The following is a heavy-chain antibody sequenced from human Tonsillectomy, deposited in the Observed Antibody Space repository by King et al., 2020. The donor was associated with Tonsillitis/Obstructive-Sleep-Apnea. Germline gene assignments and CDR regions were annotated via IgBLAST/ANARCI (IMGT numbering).Heavy chain of an antibody. V-gene: IGHV1-18*01. J-gene: IGHJ4*02. Sequence: VQLVQSGAEVKKPGASVKVSCKPSGYTFTSYGISLVRQAPGQGLEWMGWISAYNGNTNYAQKFQGRVTMTTDISTSTAYMELRSLRSDDTAVYYCARVNYDSSGYYDGFDYWGQGTLVTVSS. CDR2: ISAYNGNT. D-gene: IGHD3-22*01. CDR3: ARVNYDSSGYYDGFDY. CDR1: GYTFTSYG.